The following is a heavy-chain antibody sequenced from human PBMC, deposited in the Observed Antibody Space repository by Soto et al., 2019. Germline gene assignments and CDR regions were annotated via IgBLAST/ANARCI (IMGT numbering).Heavy chain of an antibody. Sequence: ASVKVSCKASGYTFTSYGISWVRQAPGQGLEWMGWISAYNGNTNYAQKLQGRVTMTTDTSTSTAYMELRSLRSDDTAVYYCARVTRLGYCSGVRCYSPNLGVFDIWGQGKMVTV. CDR2: ISAYNGNT. V-gene: IGHV1-18*01. CDR1: GYTFTSYG. J-gene: IGHJ3*02. D-gene: IGHD2-15*01. CDR3: ARVTRLGYCSGVRCYSPNLGVFDI.